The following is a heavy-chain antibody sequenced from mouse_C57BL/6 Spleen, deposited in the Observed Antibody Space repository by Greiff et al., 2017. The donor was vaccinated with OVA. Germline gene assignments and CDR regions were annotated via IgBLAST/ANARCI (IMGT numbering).Heavy chain of an antibody. CDR1: GFTFSSST. CDR3: ARRGRYDLDY. V-gene: IGHV5-9*01. CDR2: ISGGGGNT. D-gene: IGHD2-14*01. Sequence: EVKLVESGGGLVKPGGSLKLSCEASGFTFSSSTMTWVRQTPEKRLEWVATISGGGGNTYYPDSMKGRFTISRDNAKNTLYLQMSRLRSEDTALYYCARRGRYDLDYWGQGTTVTVSS. J-gene: IGHJ2*01.